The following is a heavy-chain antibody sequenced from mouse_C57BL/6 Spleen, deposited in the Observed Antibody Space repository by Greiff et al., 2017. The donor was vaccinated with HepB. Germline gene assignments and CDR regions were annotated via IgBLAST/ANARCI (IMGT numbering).Heavy chain of an antibody. CDR3: ARSCLLL. Sequence: VQLQQSGPELVKPGASEKISCKASGYAFSSSWMNWVKQRPGKGLEWIGRIYPGDGDTNYNGKFKGKATLTADKSSSTAYMQVSSLKSEDSAVYFCARSCLLLWGQGTTLTVSS. CDR1: GYAFSSSW. CDR2: IYPGDGDT. V-gene: IGHV1-82*01. J-gene: IGHJ2*01. D-gene: IGHD1-1*01.